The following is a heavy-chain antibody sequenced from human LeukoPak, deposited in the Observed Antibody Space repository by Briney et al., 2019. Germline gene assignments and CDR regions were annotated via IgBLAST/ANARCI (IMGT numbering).Heavy chain of an antibody. J-gene: IGHJ4*02. CDR3: AKVALESGYEYFDY. D-gene: IGHD3-22*01. V-gene: IGHV3-30*18. CDR2: ISFDGSNK. CDR1: GFTFSSYG. Sequence: PGGSLRLSCAASGFTFSSYGLHWVRQAPGKGLEWVTFISFDGSNKYYADSVKGRFTISRDNSKNTLYLQMNSLRPEDTAVYYCAKVALESGYEYFDYWGQGTLVTVSS.